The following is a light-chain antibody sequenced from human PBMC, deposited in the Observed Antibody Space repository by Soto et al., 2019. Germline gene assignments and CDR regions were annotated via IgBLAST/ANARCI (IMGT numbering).Light chain of an antibody. Sequence: MTQSPATLSVSPGERATLSCRASQSVSRKLAWYQQKPGQAPRLLIYEASTRATGIPGRFSGSGSGTEFTLTISSLQSEDFAVYYCQQYKNWPPITFGQGTRLEIK. J-gene: IGKJ5*01. CDR3: QQYKNWPPIT. V-gene: IGKV3-15*01. CDR1: QSVSRK. CDR2: EAS.